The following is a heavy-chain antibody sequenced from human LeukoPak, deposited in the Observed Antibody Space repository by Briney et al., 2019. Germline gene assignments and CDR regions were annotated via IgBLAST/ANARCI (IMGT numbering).Heavy chain of an antibody. CDR3: ASASIAARFDYYYYYMDV. CDR2: IIPIFGTA. CDR1: GGTFSSYA. Sequence: SVKVSCKASGGTFSSYAISWVRQAPGQGLEWMGGIIPIFGTANYAQKFQGRVTITTDESTSTAYMELSSLRSEDTAVYYCASASIAARFDYYYYYMDVWGKGTTVTVSS. J-gene: IGHJ6*03. V-gene: IGHV1-69*05. D-gene: IGHD6-6*01.